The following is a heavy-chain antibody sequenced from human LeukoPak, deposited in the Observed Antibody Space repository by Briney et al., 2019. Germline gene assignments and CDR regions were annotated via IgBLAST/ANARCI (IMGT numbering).Heavy chain of an antibody. CDR3: TRVGSGNFDF. V-gene: IGHV4-59*01. D-gene: IGHD2-15*01. CDR2: IYYSGNT. CDR1: GGSLSTYY. Sequence: SETLSLTCTVSGGSLSTYYWSWVRQPPGKGLEWIGYIYYSGNTNYNPSLKSRVSMSIDTSKNQFSLKLSSMTAADTAVYYCTRVGSGNFDFWGQGTLVTVSS. J-gene: IGHJ4*02.